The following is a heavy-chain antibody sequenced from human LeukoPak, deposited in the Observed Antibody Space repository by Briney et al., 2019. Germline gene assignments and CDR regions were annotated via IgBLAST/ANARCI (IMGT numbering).Heavy chain of an antibody. V-gene: IGHV1-18*01. CDR3: ARGGIGYSSSWSEVYYYYYMDV. CDR2: ISAYNGNT. D-gene: IGHD6-13*01. CDR1: GYTFTSYG. J-gene: IGHJ6*03. Sequence: GASVKVSCKASGYTFTSYGISWVRQAPGQGLEWMGWISAYNGNTNYAQKLQGRVTMTTDTSTSTAYMELRSLRSDDTAVYYCARGGIGYSSSWSEVYYYYYMDVWGKGTTVTVSS.